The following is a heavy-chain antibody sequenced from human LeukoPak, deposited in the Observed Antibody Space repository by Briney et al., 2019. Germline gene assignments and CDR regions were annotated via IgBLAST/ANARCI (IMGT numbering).Heavy chain of an antibody. Sequence: GGSLRLSCAASGFTFSNYVIHWVRQAPGKGLEWVAVISYDGSNKYYADSVKGRFTISRDNSKNTLYLQMNSLRAEDTAVYYCARSDAYNKPTDYWGQGTLVTVSS. CDR1: GFTFSNYV. D-gene: IGHD5-24*01. CDR3: ARSDAYNKPTDY. V-gene: IGHV3-30*04. CDR2: ISYDGSNK. J-gene: IGHJ4*02.